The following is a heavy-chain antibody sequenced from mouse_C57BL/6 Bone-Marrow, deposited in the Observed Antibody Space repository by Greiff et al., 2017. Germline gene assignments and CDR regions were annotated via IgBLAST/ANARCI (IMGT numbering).Heavy chain of an antibody. Sequence: EVQLQQSGAELVRPGASVKLSCTASGFNIKDDYMHWVKQRPEQGLEWIGWIDPENGDTEYASKFQGKATITADTSSNTAYLQLSSLTSEGTAVYYCTTSDYSFAYWGQGTLVTVSA. CDR1: GFNIKDDY. CDR3: TTSDYSFAY. D-gene: IGHD2-4*01. CDR2: IDPENGDT. V-gene: IGHV14-4*01. J-gene: IGHJ3*01.